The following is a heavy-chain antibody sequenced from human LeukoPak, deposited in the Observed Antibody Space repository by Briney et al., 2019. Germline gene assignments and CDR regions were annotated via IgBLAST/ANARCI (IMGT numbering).Heavy chain of an antibody. CDR2: IYSGGST. D-gene: IGHD3-10*01. CDR3: ARGSGSYRTPYYYMDV. V-gene: IGHV3-53*01. Sequence: PGGSLRLSCAASGFTVSSNYMRWVRQAPGKGLERVSVIYSGGSTYYADSVKGRFTISRDNFQNTLYLQMNSLRAEDTAVYYCARGSGSYRTPYYYMDVWGTGTTVTVSS. CDR1: GFTVSSNY. J-gene: IGHJ6*03.